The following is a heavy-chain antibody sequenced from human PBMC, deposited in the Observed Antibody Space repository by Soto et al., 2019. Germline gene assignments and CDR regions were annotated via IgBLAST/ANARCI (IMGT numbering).Heavy chain of an antibody. J-gene: IGHJ4*02. D-gene: IGHD6-25*01. CDR2: VHPSGSI. Sequence: QVQLQESGPGLVKPSQTLSLTCTVSGDSISSGGQYWSWVRQHPGKGLEWIGHVHPSGSIYYNPYLKRXXTXSXXTSKSQGSLQLSSVTVADTAVYYCVRGTDPYKCGFWGQGTLVTVSS. V-gene: IGHV4-31*03. CDR3: VRGTDPYKCGF. CDR1: GDSISSGGQY.